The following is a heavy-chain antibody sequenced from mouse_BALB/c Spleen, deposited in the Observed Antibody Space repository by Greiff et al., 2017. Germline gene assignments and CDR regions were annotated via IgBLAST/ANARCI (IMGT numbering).Heavy chain of an antibody. V-gene: IGHV1-80*01. CDR2: IYPGDGDT. J-gene: IGHJ4*01. CDR1: GYAFSSYW. D-gene: IGHD2-1*01. CDR3: ARRDGNYLYAMDY. Sequence: VKLMESGAELVRPGSSVKISCKASGYAFSSYWMNWVKQRPGQGLEWIGQIYPGDGDTNYNGKFKGKATLTADKSSSTAYMQLSSLTSEDSAVYFCARRDGNYLYAMDYWGQGTSVTVSS.